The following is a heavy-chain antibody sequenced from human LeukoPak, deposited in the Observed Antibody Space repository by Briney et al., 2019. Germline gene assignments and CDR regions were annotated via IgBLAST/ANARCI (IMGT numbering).Heavy chain of an antibody. CDR1: GDSISSESYF. J-gene: IGHJ5*02. Sequence: SETLSLTCTVSGDSISSESYFWSWIRQPAGKGLEWIGRIQSTGSTNYNPSLKSRVTISRDTSKNQFSLKVTSVTATDTAVYYCAKGAGPPWFDPWGQGTLVTVSS. V-gene: IGHV4-61*02. CDR3: AKGAGPPWFDP. D-gene: IGHD6-19*01. CDR2: IQSTGST.